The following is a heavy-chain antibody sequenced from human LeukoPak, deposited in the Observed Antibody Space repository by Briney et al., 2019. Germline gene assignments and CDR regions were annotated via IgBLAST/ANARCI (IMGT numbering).Heavy chain of an antibody. Sequence: SETLSLTCAVYGGSFSGYYWSWIRQPPGKGLEWIGEINHSGSTNYNPSLKSRVTISVDTSKNQFSLKLSSVTAADTAVYYCARGLRYSCSWYDYWGQGTLVTVSS. V-gene: IGHV4-34*01. CDR2: INHSGST. CDR1: GGSFSGYY. J-gene: IGHJ4*02. D-gene: IGHD6-13*01. CDR3: ARGLRYSCSWYDY.